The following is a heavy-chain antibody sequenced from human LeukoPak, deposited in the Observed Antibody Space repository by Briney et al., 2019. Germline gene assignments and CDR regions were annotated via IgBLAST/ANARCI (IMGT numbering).Heavy chain of an antibody. J-gene: IGHJ5*01. Sequence: ASVKVSCKASGYTFTSYYMHWVRQAPGQGLEWMGIINPSGGSTSYAQKFQGRVTMTRDMSTSTVYMELSSLRSEDTAVYYCARDFYGGNSDGGFDSWGQGTLVTVSS. D-gene: IGHD4-23*01. CDR2: INPSGGST. CDR3: ARDFYGGNSDGGFDS. CDR1: GYTFTSYY. V-gene: IGHV1-46*01.